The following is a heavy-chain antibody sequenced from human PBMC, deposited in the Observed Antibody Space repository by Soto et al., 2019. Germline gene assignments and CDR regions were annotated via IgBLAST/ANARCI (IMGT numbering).Heavy chain of an antibody. CDR3: ARRGPAASPRGFFSVLKGYYFDY. V-gene: IGHV3-53*01. J-gene: IGHJ4*02. D-gene: IGHD2-2*01. CDR1: GFTVSSNY. CDR2: IYSGGGT. Sequence: WGSLRLSCAASGFTVSSNYMSWFRQAPGKGLEWVSVIYSGGGTYYADSVKGRFTISRDNSKNTLYLQMNSLRAEDTAVYYCARRGPAASPRGFFSVLKGYYFDYWGQGTLVTVSS.